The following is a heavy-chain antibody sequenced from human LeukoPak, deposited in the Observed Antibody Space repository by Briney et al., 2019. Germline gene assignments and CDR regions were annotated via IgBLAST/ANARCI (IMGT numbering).Heavy chain of an antibody. D-gene: IGHD3-3*01. V-gene: IGHV4-34*01. CDR2: GSESGGT. Sequence: PSETLSLTCAVSGGSLNGHYWSWIRQPPGKGLEWIGEGSESGGTKFNPSLKSRVTISADTSKNQFSLKVKSVTAADTAVYYCAKNGQSGFSFDPWGQGTLVTVSS. J-gene: IGHJ5*02. CDR3: AKNGQSGFSFDP. CDR1: GGSLNGHY.